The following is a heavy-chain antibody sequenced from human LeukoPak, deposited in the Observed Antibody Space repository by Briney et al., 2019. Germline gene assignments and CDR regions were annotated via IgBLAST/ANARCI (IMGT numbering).Heavy chain of an antibody. Sequence: GGSLRLSCAASGFTFRTYAVHWVRQAPGKGLEWVAVISYDGGNKYYADSVKGRFIISRDNAKNSLYLQMNSLRAEDTALYYCAKGMFHDSSGYYSQPFDYWGQGTLVTVSS. D-gene: IGHD3-22*01. CDR2: ISYDGGNK. CDR1: GFTFRTYA. CDR3: AKGMFHDSSGYYSQPFDY. J-gene: IGHJ4*02. V-gene: IGHV3-30*04.